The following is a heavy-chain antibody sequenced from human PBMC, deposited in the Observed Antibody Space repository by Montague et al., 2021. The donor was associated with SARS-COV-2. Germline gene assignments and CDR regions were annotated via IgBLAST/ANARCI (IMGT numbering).Heavy chain of an antibody. CDR1: GFTFSSYA. J-gene: IGHJ3*02. CDR3: ARDLDGAFDI. V-gene: IGHV3-23*01. Sequence: SLRLSCAASGFTFSSYAMSWVRQAPGKGLEWVSAISGSGGGTSSADSVQGRFTTSRDNSKNTLFHQMNSLRAEDTAVYYCARDLDGAFDIWGQGTRVTVSS. CDR2: ISGSGGGT.